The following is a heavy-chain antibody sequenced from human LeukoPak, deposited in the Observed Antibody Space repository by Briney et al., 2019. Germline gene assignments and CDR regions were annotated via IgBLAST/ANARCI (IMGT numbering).Heavy chain of an antibody. V-gene: IGHV3-11*01. J-gene: IGHJ5*02. CDR3: ARDRAYGDYAS. Sequence: GGSLRLSCAASGFTFSAHHMSWIRQPPGKGLEWVSYISHSGTTIYSADSVKGRFTISRDNAKNSLYLQMNSLRAEDTAVYYCARDRAYGDYASWGQGTLVTVSS. D-gene: IGHD4-17*01. CDR1: GFTFSAHH. CDR2: ISHSGTTI.